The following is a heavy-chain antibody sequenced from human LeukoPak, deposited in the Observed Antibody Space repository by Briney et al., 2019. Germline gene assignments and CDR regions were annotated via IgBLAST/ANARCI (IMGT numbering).Heavy chain of an antibody. J-gene: IGHJ3*02. CDR2: IYTSGST. V-gene: IGHV4-4*07. Sequence: SETLSLTCTVSGGSISSYYWSWIRQPAGKGLEWIGRIYTSGSTNHNPSLKSRVTISVDKSKNQFSLKLSSVTAADTAVYYCARDIYYDSSEDAFDIWGQGTMVTVSS. CDR3: ARDIYYDSSEDAFDI. CDR1: GGSISSYY. D-gene: IGHD3-22*01.